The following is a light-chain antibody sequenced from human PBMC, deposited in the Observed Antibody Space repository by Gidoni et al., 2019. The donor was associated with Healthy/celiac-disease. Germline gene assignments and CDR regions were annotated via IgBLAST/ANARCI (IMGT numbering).Light chain of an antibody. J-gene: IGKJ4*01. V-gene: IGKV1-9*01. CDR3: PQLNSYPLT. CDR2: AAS. Sequence: DIQLTQSPSFLSASVGDRVTITCRASQGISSYLAWYQQKPGKAPKLLIYAASTLQSGVPSRFSGSGSGTEFTLTISSLQPEDFATYYCPQLNSYPLTFXGXTKVEIK. CDR1: QGISSY.